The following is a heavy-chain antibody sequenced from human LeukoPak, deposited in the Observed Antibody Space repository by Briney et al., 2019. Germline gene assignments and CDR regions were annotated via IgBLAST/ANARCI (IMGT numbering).Heavy chain of an antibody. CDR3: ARDDKAAAARWDYYGMDV. J-gene: IGHJ6*02. Sequence: ASVKVSCTASGGTFSSYAISWVRQAPGQGLEWMGRIIPILGIANYAQKFQGRVTITADKSTSTAYMELSSLRSEDTAVYYCARDDKAAAARWDYYGMDVWGQGTTVTVSS. CDR2: IIPILGIA. CDR1: GGTFSSYA. D-gene: IGHD6-13*01. V-gene: IGHV1-69*04.